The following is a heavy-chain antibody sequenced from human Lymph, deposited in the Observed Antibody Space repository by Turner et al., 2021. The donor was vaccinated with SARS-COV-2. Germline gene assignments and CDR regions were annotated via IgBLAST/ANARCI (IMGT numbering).Heavy chain of an antibody. V-gene: IGHV3-21*01. CDR1: GLTFSSDS. CDR3: ARGWDFDL. Sequence: EEQVVESGGGLVKPGGSLRLSCAASGLTFSSDSMNWVRQAPGKGLEWVSSISSGSSYIYYEDSVKGRFTISRDNAKNSLFLQMHSLRVEDTAVYYCARGWDFDLWGRGTLVTVSS. CDR2: ISSGSSYI. J-gene: IGHJ2*01.